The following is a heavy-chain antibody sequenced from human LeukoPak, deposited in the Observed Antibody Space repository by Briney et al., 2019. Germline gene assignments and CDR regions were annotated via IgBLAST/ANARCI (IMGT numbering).Heavy chain of an antibody. J-gene: IGHJ4*02. CDR1: GYTFTNYW. D-gene: IGHD2/OR15-2a*01. Sequence: GESLKISCKGSGYTFTNYWIGWVRQMPGKGLEFMGIIYPGDSDTRYSPSFQGQVTISVDKSINTAYLQWSSLKASDSAMYYCARAGYSNRWDGVDFWGQGTLVSVSS. CDR3: ARAGYSNRWDGVDF. CDR2: IYPGDSDT. V-gene: IGHV5-51*01.